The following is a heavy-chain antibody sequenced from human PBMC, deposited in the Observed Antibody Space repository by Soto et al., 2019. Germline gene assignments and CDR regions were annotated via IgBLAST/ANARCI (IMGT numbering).Heavy chain of an antibody. CDR2: IIPIFGTA. CDR3: ARSYSSSWYTGDWFDP. D-gene: IGHD6-13*01. V-gene: IGHV1-69*13. Sequence: GASVKVSCKASGGTFSSYAISWVRQAPGQGLEWMGGIIPIFGTANYAQKFQGRVTITADESTSTAYMELSSLRSEDTAVYYCARSYSSSWYTGDWFDPWGQGTLVTVSS. CDR1: GGTFSSYA. J-gene: IGHJ5*02.